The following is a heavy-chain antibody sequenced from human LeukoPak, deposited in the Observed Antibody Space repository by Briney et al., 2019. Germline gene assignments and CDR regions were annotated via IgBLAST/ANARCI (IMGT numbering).Heavy chain of an antibody. V-gene: IGHV3-7*03. CDR3: ARLIGDFTAFDI. Sequence: GSLRLSCVASGFTFSSHWMSWVRQAPGKGLEWVANIKQDGSEKYYADSVEGRFTISRDNAKNSLYLQMNSLRAEDTAIYYCARLIGDFTAFDIWGQGTMVTVSS. D-gene: IGHD3-16*01. J-gene: IGHJ3*02. CDR1: GFTFSSHW. CDR2: IKQDGSEK.